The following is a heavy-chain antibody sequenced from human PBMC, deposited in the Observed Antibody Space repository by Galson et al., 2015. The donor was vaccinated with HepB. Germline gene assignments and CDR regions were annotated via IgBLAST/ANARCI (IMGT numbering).Heavy chain of an antibody. V-gene: IGHV3-23*01. J-gene: IGHJ4*02. D-gene: IGHD6-19*01. CDR2: ITPSGDNT. CDR3: AKVFPEKTDGWYRQALYYFDS. Sequence: SLRLSCAASGFTFSYYAMSWVRQAPGKGLEWVSAITPSGDNTFSADSMKGRVIISRDNSQNTLFLKLNSLRPDDTAIYFCAKVFPEKTDGWYRQALYYFDSWGQGTRVTVSS. CDR1: GFTFSYYA.